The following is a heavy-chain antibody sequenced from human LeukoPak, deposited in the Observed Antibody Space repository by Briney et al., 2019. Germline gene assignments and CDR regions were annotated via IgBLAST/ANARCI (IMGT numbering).Heavy chain of an antibody. V-gene: IGHV3-66*01. CDR3: ARVEGGMVRGVLKAYWYFDL. CDR1: GFTVSSNY. Sequence: GGSLRLSCAASGFTVSSNYMSWVRQAPGKGLEWVSVIYSGGSTYYADSVKGRFTISRDNSKNTLYLQMNSLRAEDTAVYYCARVEGGMVRGVLKAYWYFDLWGRGTLVTVSS. J-gene: IGHJ2*01. D-gene: IGHD3-10*01. CDR2: IYSGGST.